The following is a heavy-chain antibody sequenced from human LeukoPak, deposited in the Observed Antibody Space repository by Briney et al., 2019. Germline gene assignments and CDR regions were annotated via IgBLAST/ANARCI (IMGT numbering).Heavy chain of an antibody. J-gene: IGHJ4*02. Sequence: GESLKISCKGSEYSFMNSWIGWVRQMPGKGLEWMGVIYPGDSDTRYSPSFQGQVTISADKSISTAYLQWSSLKASDTAMYYCVKSSSTWPPVYYFDYWGQGTLVIVSS. V-gene: IGHV5-51*01. CDR1: EYSFMNSW. CDR2: IYPGDSDT. D-gene: IGHD6-13*01. CDR3: VKSSSTWPPVYYFDY.